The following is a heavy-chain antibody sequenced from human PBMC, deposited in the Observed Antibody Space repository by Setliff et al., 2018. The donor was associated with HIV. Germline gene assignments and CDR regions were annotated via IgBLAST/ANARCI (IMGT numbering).Heavy chain of an antibody. CDR2: IHPVDSDT. CDR3: ARHRHAAAGTLDAFDI. J-gene: IGHJ3*02. V-gene: IGHV5-51*01. Sequence: GESLTISCKGSGYSFTSNWIGWVRQMPGKGLEWMGIIHPVDSDTRYSPSFQGQVTISADKSFSTAYLQWSTLKASDTAVYYCARHRHAAAGTLDAFDIWGQGTVVTVSS. D-gene: IGHD6-13*01. CDR1: GYSFTSNW.